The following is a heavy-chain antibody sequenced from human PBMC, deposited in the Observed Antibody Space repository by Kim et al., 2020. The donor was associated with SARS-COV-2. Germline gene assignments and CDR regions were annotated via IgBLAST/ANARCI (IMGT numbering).Heavy chain of an antibody. V-gene: IGHV3-23*03. D-gene: IGHD3-22*01. CDR3: AKLGDYYDSSGYGYFDY. CDR1: GFTFSSYA. Sequence: GGSLRLSCAASGFTFSSYAMSWVRQAPGKGLEWVSVIYSGGSSTYYADSVKGRFTISRDNSKNTLYLQMNSLRAEDTAVYYCAKLGDYYDSSGYGYFDYCGQGTLVTVSS. CDR2: IYSGGSST. J-gene: IGHJ4*02.